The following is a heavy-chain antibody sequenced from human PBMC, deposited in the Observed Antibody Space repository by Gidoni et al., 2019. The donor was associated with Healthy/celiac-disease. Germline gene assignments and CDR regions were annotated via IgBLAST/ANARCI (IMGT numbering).Heavy chain of an antibody. CDR1: GFTFSSYA. CDR3: ARSPLFWSGYFDY. Sequence: QVQLVESGGGVVQPGRSLSPSGAASGFTFSSYAMHWVRQAPGKGLEWVAVISYDGSNKYYADSVKGRFTISRDNSKNTLYLQMNSLRAEDTAVYYCARSPLFWSGYFDYWGQGTLVTVSS. CDR2: ISYDGSNK. D-gene: IGHD3-3*01. V-gene: IGHV3-30-3*01. J-gene: IGHJ4*02.